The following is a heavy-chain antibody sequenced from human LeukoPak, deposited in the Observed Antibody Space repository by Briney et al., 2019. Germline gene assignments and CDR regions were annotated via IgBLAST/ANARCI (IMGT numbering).Heavy chain of an antibody. D-gene: IGHD4-23*01. Sequence: PSETLSLTCAVSGCSIISYYWSWIRQSPGKGLEWIGYIYYSGSSNYNPSLESRVTISVDTSKNQFSLRLSTVTAADTAVYYCARLSGTTVLTLGGFDPWGQGTLVTVSS. CDR3: ARLSGTTVLTLGGFDP. J-gene: IGHJ5*02. CDR1: GCSIISYY. V-gene: IGHV4-59*08. CDR2: IYYSGSS.